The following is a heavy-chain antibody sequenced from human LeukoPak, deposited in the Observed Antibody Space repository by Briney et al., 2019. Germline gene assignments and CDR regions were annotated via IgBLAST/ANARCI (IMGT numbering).Heavy chain of an antibody. CDR3: ARQHYGILTGYSNWFDP. Sequence: PSETLSLTCTVSDGSLSSYYWSWIRQPPGKGLEWIGYVYYSGSTNYNPSLKSRLTISVDTSKNQFSRKLSSVTAADTAVYYCARQHYGILTGYSNWFDPWGQGTLVTVSS. J-gene: IGHJ5*02. CDR2: VYYSGST. D-gene: IGHD3-9*01. CDR1: DGSLSSYY. V-gene: IGHV4-59*08.